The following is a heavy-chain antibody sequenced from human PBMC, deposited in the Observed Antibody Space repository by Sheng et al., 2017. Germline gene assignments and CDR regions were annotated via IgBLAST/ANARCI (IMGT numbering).Heavy chain of an antibody. CDR1: GYSISSGYY. Sequence: QVQLQESGPGLVKPSETLSLTCAVSGYSISSGYYWGWIRQPPGKGLEWIGSIYHSGSTYYNPSLKSRVTISVDTSKNQFSLKLSSVTAADTAVYYCARDLQEYYYDSSVHYYGMDVWGQGTTVTVSS. CDR3: ARDLQEYYYDSSVHYYGMDV. V-gene: IGHV4-38-2*02. CDR2: IYHSGST. D-gene: IGHD3-22*01. J-gene: IGHJ6*02.